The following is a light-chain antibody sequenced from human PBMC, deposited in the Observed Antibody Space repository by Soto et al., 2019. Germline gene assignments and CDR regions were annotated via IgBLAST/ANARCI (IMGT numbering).Light chain of an antibody. CDR1: QSVANNY. J-gene: IGKJ2*01. CDR2: GAS. Sequence: EIVLTQSPGTLSLSPGEGATLSCRASQSVANNYLACYQQKPGQAPRLLISGASNRATGIPDRFSGSGSGTEFTLTISRLESEDFSVYYCQHYGSSPPHTFGQGTKLEIK. V-gene: IGKV3-20*01. CDR3: QHYGSSPPHT.